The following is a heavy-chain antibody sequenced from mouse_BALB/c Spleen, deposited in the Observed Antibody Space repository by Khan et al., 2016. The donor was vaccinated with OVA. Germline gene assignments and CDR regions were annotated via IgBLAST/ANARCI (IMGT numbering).Heavy chain of an antibody. CDR1: GYTFINYW. J-gene: IGHJ2*01. Sequence: QVQLQQPGAELAKPGASVKMSCKASGYTFINYWILWVKQRPGQGLVWIGYIIPSTGYTEYNQNFKDKATLTADKSSSTAYMQLSSLTSEDSAVYYCARRGLRWDFDYWGQGTTLTVSS. CDR2: IIPSTGYT. V-gene: IGHV1-7*01. D-gene: IGHD1-1*01. CDR3: ARRGLRWDFDY.